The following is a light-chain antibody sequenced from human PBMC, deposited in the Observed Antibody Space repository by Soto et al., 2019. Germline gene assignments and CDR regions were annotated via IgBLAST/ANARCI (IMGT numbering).Light chain of an antibody. CDR1: QSISANY. Sequence: EIGWTQSPGPRSLCPGERATLSAWASQSISANYLAWYQQKPGQAPRLLIYGASNRATGIPDRFRGSGSGTDFSLTISRLEPEDFAVYYCQQYGRSAIFTLGPGTTVEVK. CDR2: GAS. J-gene: IGKJ3*01. V-gene: IGKV3-20*01. CDR3: QQYGRSAIFT.